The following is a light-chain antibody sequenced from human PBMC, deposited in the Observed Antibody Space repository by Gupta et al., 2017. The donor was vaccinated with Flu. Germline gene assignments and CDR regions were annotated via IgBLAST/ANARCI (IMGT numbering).Light chain of an antibody. J-gene: IGKJ1*01. CDR1: QSVSNN. CDR2: GAS. CDR3: QQYNNWPRT. V-gene: IGKV3-15*01. Sequence: EIVMTQYPATLSVSPGERATLSCRTSQSVSNNLAWFQQKPGQAPRLLIHGASTRATGIPARLSGRGSGTEFSHTISSLQSEDFAVYYCQQYNNWPRTFGQGTKVEIK.